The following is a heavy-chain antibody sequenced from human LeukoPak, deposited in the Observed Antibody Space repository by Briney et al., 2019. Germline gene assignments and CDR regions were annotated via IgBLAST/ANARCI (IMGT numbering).Heavy chain of an antibody. CDR2: VSNSGDYI. D-gene: IGHD2-8*01. Sequence: GGTLRLSCAASGFTFSSYGMSWVRQAPGKGLEWVSSVSNSGDYIHYADSVKGRFTISRDNSKNSLYLQMNSLRAEDTAVYYCARALIGYYFDYWGQGTLVTVSS. CDR1: GFTFSSYG. V-gene: IGHV3-21*06. J-gene: IGHJ4*02. CDR3: ARALIGYYFDY.